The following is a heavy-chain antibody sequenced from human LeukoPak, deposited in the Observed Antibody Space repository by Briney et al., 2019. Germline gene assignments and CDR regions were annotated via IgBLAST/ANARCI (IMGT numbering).Heavy chain of an antibody. CDR1: GLTFSNYE. J-gene: IGHJ4*02. CDR3: ATASGGWYRYYFDS. CDR2: ISSSSNMI. D-gene: IGHD6-13*01. Sequence: GGSLRLSCAASGLTFSNYEMNWVRQAPGKGLEWLSYISSSSNMIFYAESVKGRFTISRDNAKNSLYLQMNSLGAEDTAIYYCATASGGWYRYYFDSWGQGILVAVSS. V-gene: IGHV3-48*03.